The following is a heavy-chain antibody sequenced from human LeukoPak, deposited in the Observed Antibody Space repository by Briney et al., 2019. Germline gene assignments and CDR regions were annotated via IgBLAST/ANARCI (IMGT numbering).Heavy chain of an antibody. V-gene: IGHV3-30*02. CDR3: ARVRYFDWFLPILDY. CDR1: GFSFSSYG. Sequence: GGSLRLSCAGSGFSFSSYGMHWVRQAPGKGLEWMAFIRSDGSNKYYADSVKGRFTISRDNAKNTLYLQMNSLRAEDTAVYYCARVRYFDWFLPILDYWGQGTLVTVSS. CDR2: IRSDGSNK. J-gene: IGHJ4*02. D-gene: IGHD3-9*01.